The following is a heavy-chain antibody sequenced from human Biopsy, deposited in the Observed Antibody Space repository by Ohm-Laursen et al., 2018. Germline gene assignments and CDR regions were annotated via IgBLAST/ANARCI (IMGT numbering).Heavy chain of an antibody. Sequence: ASVKVSCKGSGYTFAGQYLHWVRQVPGQGLEWMGWINPHSGTTKFAQDFQGRVTMTRDTSITTAYMELRRLRSDDTAVYYCAKGQDLRGGAEYFQHWGQGALVTVSS. J-gene: IGHJ1*01. D-gene: IGHD2-15*01. CDR2: INPHSGTT. CDR1: GYTFAGQY. V-gene: IGHV1-2*02. CDR3: AKGQDLRGGAEYFQH.